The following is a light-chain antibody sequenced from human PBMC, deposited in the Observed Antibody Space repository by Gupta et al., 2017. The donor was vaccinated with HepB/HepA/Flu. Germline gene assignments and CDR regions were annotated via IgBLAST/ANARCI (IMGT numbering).Light chain of an antibody. CDR1: QSFTSGY. J-gene: IGKJ4*01. CDR3: KHYYYSIPLS. Sequence: EIVLTPSPGTLSLSPWERATLSCRASQSFTSGYLACYQQKPGQAPRLLIYGASLRATDIPDRFSGSGSGTDFPLIISRLVPEDFAVYYCKHYYYSIPLSFGGGTKVEMK. CDR2: GAS. V-gene: IGKV3-20*01.